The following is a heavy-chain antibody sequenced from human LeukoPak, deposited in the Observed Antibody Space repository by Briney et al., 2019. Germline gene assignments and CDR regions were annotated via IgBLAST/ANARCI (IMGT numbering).Heavy chain of an antibody. J-gene: IGHJ5*02. CDR3: ARRVPAAPSAYSWFDP. CDR2: NYHSGST. Sequence: PSETLSLTCAVSGYSISSGYYWGWLRQPPGKGLGWGGSNYHSGSTYYTPSLKSRATISVDTSKHQFSLKLSSVTAAATAVYYCARRVPAAPSAYSWFDPWGQGTLVTVSS. D-gene: IGHD2-2*01. CDR1: GYSISSGYY. V-gene: IGHV4-38-2*01.